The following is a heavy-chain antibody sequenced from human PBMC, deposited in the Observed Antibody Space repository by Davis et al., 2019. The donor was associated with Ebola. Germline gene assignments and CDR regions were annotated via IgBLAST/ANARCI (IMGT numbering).Heavy chain of an antibody. V-gene: IGHV3-7*01. D-gene: IGHD5-12*01. CDR1: GFTSLSSW. CDR3: ARVGSGYDLGV. CDR2: IKQDGSEK. J-gene: IGHJ6*04. Sequence: PGGSLRLSCAASGFTSLSSWMTCVRQAPGKGLEWVANIKQDGSEKYYVDSVKGRFTISRDNAKNSLYLQMNSLRAEDTAVYYCARVGSGYDLGVWGKGTTVTVSS.